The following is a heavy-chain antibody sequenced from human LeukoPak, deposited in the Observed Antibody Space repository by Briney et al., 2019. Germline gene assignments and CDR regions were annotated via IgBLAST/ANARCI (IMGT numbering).Heavy chain of an antibody. CDR3: AAAVNTGRAEHY. J-gene: IGHJ4*02. D-gene: IGHD4-17*01. CDR2: INNSGTDT. CDR1: GCTFSSYA. Sequence: GGSRRLSCAASGCTFSSYAMTWVRQAPGKGLEWVSSINNSGTDTYYEDSVKGRFTISRDNSKNTLFLHINSLSAEDTAVYYCAAAVNTGRAEHYWGQGTLVTVSS. V-gene: IGHV3-23*01.